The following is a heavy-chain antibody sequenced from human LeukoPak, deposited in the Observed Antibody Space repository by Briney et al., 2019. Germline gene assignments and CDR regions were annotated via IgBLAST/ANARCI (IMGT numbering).Heavy chain of an antibody. D-gene: IGHD3-3*01. CDR3: ARGGFGVVVEEAFDF. CDR1: AGSISTYY. CDR2: INYSGST. Sequence: SETLSLTCTVTAGSISTYYWSWIRQPPGKGLEWIGYINYSGSTKSNPSLNSRATLSIDTSKNQFSLKLRSVTAAHTAAYYCARGGFGVVVEEAFDFWGPGTMVTVSS. V-gene: IGHV4-59*01. J-gene: IGHJ3*01.